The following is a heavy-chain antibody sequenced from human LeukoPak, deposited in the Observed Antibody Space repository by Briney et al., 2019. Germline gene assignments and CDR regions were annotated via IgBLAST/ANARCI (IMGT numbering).Heavy chain of an antibody. V-gene: IGHV3-64D*06. CDR3: VKDSGYSGYEWVGFFDY. D-gene: IGHD5-12*01. CDR1: GFTFSNDW. Sequence: PGGSLRLSCAASGFTFSNDWMSWVRQAPGKGLEYVSLISGNGDSTYYADSVKDRFTVSRDNSKNTLYLQMSSLRPEDSAVYYCVKDSGYSGYEWVGFFDYWGRGTLVTVSS. J-gene: IGHJ4*02. CDR2: ISGNGDST.